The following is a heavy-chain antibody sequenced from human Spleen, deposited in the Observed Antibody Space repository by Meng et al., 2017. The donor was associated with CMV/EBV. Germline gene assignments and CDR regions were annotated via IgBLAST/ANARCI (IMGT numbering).Heavy chain of an antibody. CDR3: ARAAGVMVRGAPNY. J-gene: IGHJ4*02. V-gene: IGHV1-2*02. D-gene: IGHD3-10*01. CDR2: INPNSGGT. CDR1: GYTFTGYY. Sequence: ASVKVSCKASGYTFTGYYMRWVRQAPGQGLEWMGWINPNSGGTNYAQKFQGRVTMTRDTSISTAYMELSRLRSDDTAVYYCARAAGVMVRGAPNYWGQGTLVTVSS.